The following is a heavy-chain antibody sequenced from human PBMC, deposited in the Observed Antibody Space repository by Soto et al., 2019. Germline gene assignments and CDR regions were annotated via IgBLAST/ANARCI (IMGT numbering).Heavy chain of an antibody. CDR1: GFTFSSYG. J-gene: IGHJ4*02. CDR2: IWYDGSNK. Sequence: PGGSLRLSCAASGFTFSSYGMHWVRQAPGKGLEWVAVIWYDGSNKYYADSVKGRFTISRDNSKNTLYLQMNSLRAEDTAVYYCARDLYLRNDLEPTFDYWGQGTLVTVSS. V-gene: IGHV3-33*01. CDR3: ARDLYLRNDLEPTFDY. D-gene: IGHD1-1*01.